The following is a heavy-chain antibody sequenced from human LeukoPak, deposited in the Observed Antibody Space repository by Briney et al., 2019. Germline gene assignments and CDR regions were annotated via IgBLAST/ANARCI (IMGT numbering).Heavy chain of an antibody. D-gene: IGHD3-16*02. CDR2: IYYSGST. V-gene: IGHV4-61*01. CDR3: ARAMITFGGVIATFDY. J-gene: IGHJ4*02. Sequence: PSETLSLTCTVSGGSVSSGSYYWSWIRQPPGKGLEWIGYIYYSGSTNYNPSLKSRVTISVDTSKNQFSLKLSSVTAADTAVYYCARAMITFGGVIATFDYWGQGTLVTVSS. CDR1: GGSVSSGSYY.